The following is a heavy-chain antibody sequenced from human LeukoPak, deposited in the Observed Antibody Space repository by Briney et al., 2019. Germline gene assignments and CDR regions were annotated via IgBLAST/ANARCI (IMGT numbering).Heavy chain of an antibody. CDR1: GFTFSGSA. CDR2: IRSKANSYAT. V-gene: IGHV3-73*01. J-gene: IGHJ6*03. D-gene: IGHD1-26*01. CDR3: TRHRDSGSYHYYYYYYMDV. Sequence: QTGGSLRLSCAASGFTFSGSAMHWVRQASGKGLEWVGRIRSKANSYATAYAGSVKGRFTISRDDSKNTAYLQMNSLKTEDTAVYYCTRHRDSGSYHYYYYYYMDVWGKGTTVTVSS.